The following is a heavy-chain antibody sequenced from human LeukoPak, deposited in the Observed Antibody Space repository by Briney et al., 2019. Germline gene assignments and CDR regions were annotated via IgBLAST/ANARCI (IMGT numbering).Heavy chain of an antibody. V-gene: IGHV4-59*01. CDR1: GGSISSYY. CDR2: IYYSGST. D-gene: IGHD6-13*01. Sequence: PETLSLTCTVSGGSISSYYWSWIRQPPGKGLEWIGYIYYSGSTNYNPSLKSRVTISVDTSKNQFSLKLSSVTAADTAVYYCARGGYSSSWYWFDPWGQGTLVTVSS. J-gene: IGHJ5*02. CDR3: ARGGYSSSWYWFDP.